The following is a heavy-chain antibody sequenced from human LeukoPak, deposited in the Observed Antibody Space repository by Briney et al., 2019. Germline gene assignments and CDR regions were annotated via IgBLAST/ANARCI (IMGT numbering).Heavy chain of an antibody. CDR1: GFTFSSYS. D-gene: IGHD6-19*01. J-gene: IGHJ4*02. Sequence: GGSLRLSCAASGFTFSSYSMNWVRQALGKGLEWVSYISSSSSTIYYADSVKGRFTISRDNAKNSLYLQMNSLRAEDTAVYYCARDSRLTYSSGPTDYWGQGTLVTVSS. CDR2: ISSSSSTI. CDR3: ARDSRLTYSSGPTDY. V-gene: IGHV3-48*04.